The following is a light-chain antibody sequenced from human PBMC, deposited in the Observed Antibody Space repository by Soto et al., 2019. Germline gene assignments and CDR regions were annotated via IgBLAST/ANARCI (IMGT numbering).Light chain of an antibody. J-gene: IGKJ2*01. CDR2: GAS. CDR3: QQYGSSPRT. V-gene: IGKV3-20*01. CDR1: QSVTSNF. Sequence: ETVLTQSPGTLSLSPGERATLSCRARQSVTSNFLAWYQQKPGQVPRLLIYGASNRATGIPDRFTGGGFGTDFTLTITCLEPEDFAVDYCQQYGSSPRTFGQGTKVDIK.